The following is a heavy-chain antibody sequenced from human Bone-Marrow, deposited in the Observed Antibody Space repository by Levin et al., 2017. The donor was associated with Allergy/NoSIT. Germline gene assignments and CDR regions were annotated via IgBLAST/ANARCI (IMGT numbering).Heavy chain of an antibody. CDR1: GFTFSSYA. CDR3: ARELDSSGNFDY. V-gene: IGHV3-30-3*01. Sequence: GESLKISCAASGFTFSSYAMHWVRQAPGKGLEWVAVISYDGSNKYYADSVKGRFTISRDNSKNTLYLQMNSLRAEDTAVYYCARELDSSGNFDYWGQGTLVTVSS. J-gene: IGHJ4*02. CDR2: ISYDGSNK. D-gene: IGHD3-22*01.